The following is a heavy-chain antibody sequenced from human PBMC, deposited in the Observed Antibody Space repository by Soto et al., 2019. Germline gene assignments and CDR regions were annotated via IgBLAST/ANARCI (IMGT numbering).Heavy chain of an antibody. Sequence: SYTLSLTCAVDGGSFSGYYWSWIRQPPGKGLEWIGEINHSGSTNYNPSLKSRVTISVDTSKNQFSLKLSSVTAADTAVYYCARRGYDYVWGSYRPYYFDYWGQGTLVTVSS. CDR2: INHSGST. CDR1: GGSFSGYY. D-gene: IGHD3-16*02. J-gene: IGHJ4*02. V-gene: IGHV4-34*01. CDR3: ARRGYDYVWGSYRPYYFDY.